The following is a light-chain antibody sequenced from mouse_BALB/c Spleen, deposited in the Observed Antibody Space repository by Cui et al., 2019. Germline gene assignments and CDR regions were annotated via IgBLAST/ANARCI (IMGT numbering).Light chain of an antibody. CDR3: LQYDEFPYT. CDR1: QDINSY. Sequence: DIKMTQSPSSMYASLGERVTITCKASQDINSYLSWFRQKPGKSPKTLIYRANRLVDGVPSRFSGSGSGQDYSLTISSLEYEDMGIYYCLQYDEFPYTFGGGTKLEIK. V-gene: IGKV14-111*01. J-gene: IGKJ2*01. CDR2: RAN.